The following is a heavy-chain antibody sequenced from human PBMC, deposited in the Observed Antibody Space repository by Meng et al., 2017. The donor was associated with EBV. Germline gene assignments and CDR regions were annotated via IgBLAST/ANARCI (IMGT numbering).Heavy chain of an antibody. D-gene: IGHD6-19*01. CDR2: VHYTGST. CDR1: XDSISSFYY. J-gene: IGHJ5*02. V-gene: IGHV4-39*01. CDR3: ARPFPSWQSPRLDPFGA. Sequence: QLQLRESGPGQVKPSXXXXLXXXVSXDSISSFYYWGWIRQPPGRGLEWIGSVHYTGSTYYSPSLKSRVTVSVDTSKNQFSLRLTSVTAADTAVYYCARPFPSWQSPRLDPFGAWGQGTLVTSPQ.